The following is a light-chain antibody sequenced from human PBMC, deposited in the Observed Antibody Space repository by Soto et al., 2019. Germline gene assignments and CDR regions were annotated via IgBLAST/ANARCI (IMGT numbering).Light chain of an antibody. J-gene: IGLJ1*01. CDR1: SSDVGGYNY. CDR2: DVS. V-gene: IGLV2-14*03. CDR3: SSYTSSSTLVV. Sequence: QSVLTQPASVSGYPAQSVTISCTGTSSDVGGYNYVSWYQQHPGKAPKLMIYDVSNRPSGVSNRFFVSKSGNTASLTISGLQAEDEADYYCSSYTSSSTLVVFGTGTKVTVL.